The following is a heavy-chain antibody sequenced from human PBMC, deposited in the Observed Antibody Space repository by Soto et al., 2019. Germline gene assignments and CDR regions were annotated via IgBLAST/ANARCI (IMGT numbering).Heavy chain of an antibody. J-gene: IGHJ4*02. CDR2: IYPGEADT. CDR3: AIAPPGRDGYNRFDV. CDR1: GYTFSDYW. D-gene: IGHD5-12*01. V-gene: IGHV5-51*01. Sequence: GESLKISCKGSGYTFSDYWIGWVRQMPGKGRGWVGLIYPGEADTRYRPSFPGQVTISADKSISTAYLRWSSLKASDSAMYYCAIAPPGRDGYNRFDVWGQGTLVTVSS.